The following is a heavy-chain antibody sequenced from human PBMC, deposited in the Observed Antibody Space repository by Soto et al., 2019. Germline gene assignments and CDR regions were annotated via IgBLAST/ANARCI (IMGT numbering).Heavy chain of an antibody. Sequence: QLQLQESGPGLVKPSETLSLTCTVSGGSISSYYWSWIRQPPGKGLEWIGYVHDSGSSNYNPALKSRVTMSVDTSKNQLSLKVNSVTAADTAVYYCARRGSSWYILDYWGQGTLVTVSS. CDR2: VHDSGSS. J-gene: IGHJ4*02. CDR3: ARRGSSWYILDY. CDR1: GGSISSYY. D-gene: IGHD6-13*01. V-gene: IGHV4-59*08.